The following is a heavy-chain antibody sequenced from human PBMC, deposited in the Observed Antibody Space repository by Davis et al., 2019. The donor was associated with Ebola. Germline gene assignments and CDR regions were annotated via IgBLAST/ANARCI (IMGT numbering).Heavy chain of an antibody. CDR3: ASDQTRYRSSSEEFDY. CDR2: INPNSGGT. CDR1: GYTFTSYF. J-gene: IGHJ4*02. D-gene: IGHD6-6*01. V-gene: IGHV1-2*02. Sequence: ASVKVSCKASGYTFTSYFMHWVRQAPGQGLEWLGWINPNSGGTNYAQKFQGRVTMTRDTSISTAYMELSRLRSDDTAVYYCASDQTRYRSSSEEFDYWGQGSLVTVSS.